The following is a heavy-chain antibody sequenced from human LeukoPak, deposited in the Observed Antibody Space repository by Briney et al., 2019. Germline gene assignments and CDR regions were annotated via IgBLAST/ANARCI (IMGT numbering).Heavy chain of an antibody. Sequence: GGSLRLSCAASGFTFSSYAMSWVRQAPGKGLEWVSAISGSGGSTYYADSVKGRFTISRDNSKNTLYLQMNSLRAEDTAVYYCAKGFTGYYVKITFDYWGQGTLVTVSS. V-gene: IGHV3-23*01. D-gene: IGHD3-9*01. CDR2: ISGSGGST. CDR3: AKGFTGYYVKITFDY. CDR1: GFTFSSYA. J-gene: IGHJ4*02.